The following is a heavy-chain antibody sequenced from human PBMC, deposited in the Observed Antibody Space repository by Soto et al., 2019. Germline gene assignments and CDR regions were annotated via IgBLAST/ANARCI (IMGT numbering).Heavy chain of an antibody. CDR1: GFTFSSYA. D-gene: IGHD1-7*01. CDR3: AKGREGCWNYAFDI. J-gene: IGHJ3*02. V-gene: IGHV3-23*01. Sequence: EVQLLESGGRLVQPGGSLTPSCAASGFTFSSYAMSWVRQAPGKGLEWVSAISGSGGNTYYADSVKGRFTISRDNSKYTRYLPLNTLRAEDAALYYCAKGREGCWNYAFDIWGQGTMVTVSS. CDR2: ISGSGGNT.